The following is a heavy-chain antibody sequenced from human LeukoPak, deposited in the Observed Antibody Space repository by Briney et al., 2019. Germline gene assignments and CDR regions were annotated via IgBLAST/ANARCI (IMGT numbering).Heavy chain of an antibody. D-gene: IGHD5-18*01. Sequence: GGSLRLSCAASGFTFSSYSMNWVRQAPGKGLEWVSYISSGSSTIYYADSVKGRFTISRDNAKNSLYLQMNSLRAEDTAVYYCAREGTEGYGADWGQGTLVTVSS. V-gene: IGHV3-48*01. CDR3: AREGTEGYGAD. CDR2: ISSGSSTI. J-gene: IGHJ4*02. CDR1: GFTFSSYS.